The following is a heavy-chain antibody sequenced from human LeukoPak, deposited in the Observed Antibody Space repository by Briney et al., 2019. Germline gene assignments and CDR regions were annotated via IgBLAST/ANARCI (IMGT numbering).Heavy chain of an antibody. J-gene: IGHJ4*02. V-gene: IGHV4-30-4*08. Sequence: SETLSLTCTVSGGSISSYYWSWIRQPPGKGLEWIGHIYYSGSTYYNPSLKSRVTISVDTSKNQFSLKLSSVTAADTAVYYCARDSVGATAYFDYWGQGTLVTVSS. CDR1: GGSISSYY. CDR3: ARDSVGATAYFDY. D-gene: IGHD1-26*01. CDR2: IYYSGST.